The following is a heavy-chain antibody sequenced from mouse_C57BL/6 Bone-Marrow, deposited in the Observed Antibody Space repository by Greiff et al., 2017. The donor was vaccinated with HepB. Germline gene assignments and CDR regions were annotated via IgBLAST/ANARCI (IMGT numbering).Heavy chain of an antibody. CDR1: GYSITSGYY. J-gene: IGHJ4*01. D-gene: IGHD2-4*01. CDR3: ASEVLYDYDGTLDYAMDY. CDR2: ISYDGSN. V-gene: IGHV3-6*01. Sequence: VQLKQSGPGLVKPSQSLSLTCSVTGYSITSGYYWNWIRQFPGNQLEWMGYISYDGSNNYNPSLKNRISITRDTSKNKFFLMLNSVTTEDTATYYCASEVLYDYDGTLDYAMDYWGQGTSVTVSS.